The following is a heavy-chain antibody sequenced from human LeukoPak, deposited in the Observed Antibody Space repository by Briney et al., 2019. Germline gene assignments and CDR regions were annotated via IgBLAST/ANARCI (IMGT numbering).Heavy chain of an antibody. Sequence: GGSLRLSCAASGFTFSSYSMNWVRQAPGKGLEWVSYISSSSSTIYYADSVKGRFTISRDNSKNTLYLQMNSLRAEDTAVYYCAHGSMYQLDYWGQGTLVTVSS. V-gene: IGHV3-48*01. CDR1: GFTFSSYS. J-gene: IGHJ4*02. CDR2: ISSSSSTI. CDR3: AHGSMYQLDY. D-gene: IGHD2-2*01.